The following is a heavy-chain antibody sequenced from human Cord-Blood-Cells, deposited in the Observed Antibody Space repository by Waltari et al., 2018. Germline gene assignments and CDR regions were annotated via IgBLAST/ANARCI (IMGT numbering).Heavy chain of an antibody. CDR1: GGSISSYY. J-gene: IGHJ4*02. CDR3: ARSSSSFAYFDY. CDR2: IYYSGST. Sequence: QVQLQESGPGLVKPSETLSLTCTVSGGSISSYYWSWIRQPPGKGLEWLGYIYYSGSTNYNPSLKSRVTISVDTSKNQFSLKLSSVTAADTAVYYCARSSSSFAYFDYWGQGTLVTVSS. D-gene: IGHD6-6*01. V-gene: IGHV4-59*01.